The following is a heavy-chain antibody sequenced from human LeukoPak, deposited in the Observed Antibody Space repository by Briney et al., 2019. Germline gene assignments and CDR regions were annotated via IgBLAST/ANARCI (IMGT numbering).Heavy chain of an antibody. D-gene: IGHD6-13*01. CDR1: GFSISSHW. Sequence: GGSLRLSCVVSGFSISSHWMSWVRQAPGKGLEWVASLKEDVSARNLVDSVKGRFTISTDNAKNSLYLQMNSLRAEDTAVYYCARDRGYSSSWPDAFDIWGQGTMVTVSS. CDR2: LKEDVSAR. J-gene: IGHJ3*02. CDR3: ARDRGYSSSWPDAFDI. V-gene: IGHV3-7*01.